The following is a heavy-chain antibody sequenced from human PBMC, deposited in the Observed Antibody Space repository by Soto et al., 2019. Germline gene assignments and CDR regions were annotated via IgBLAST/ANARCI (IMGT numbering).Heavy chain of an antibody. CDR3: ARRAAIDY. Sequence: QVQLVESGGGVVQPGRSLRLSCAASGFTFSSYAMHWVRQAPGKGLEWVAVISYDGSNKYYADSVKGRFTISRDNSKNTLYLQMNSLRAEDMAVYYCARRAAIDYWGQGTLVTVSS. CDR2: ISYDGSNK. D-gene: IGHD2-2*01. J-gene: IGHJ4*02. V-gene: IGHV3-30-3*01. CDR1: GFTFSSYA.